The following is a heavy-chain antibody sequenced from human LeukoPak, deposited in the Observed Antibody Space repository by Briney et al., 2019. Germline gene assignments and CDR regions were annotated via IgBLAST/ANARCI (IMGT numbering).Heavy chain of an antibody. CDR1: GFTFTNYA. Sequence: GGSLRLSCAASGFTFTNYAMSWVRQAPGRGLEWVSGISGSGYSTYYADSVKGRFTISRDNAKNSLYLQMNSLRAEDTALYYCARAYDYVWGSYRLYYFDYWGQGTLVTVSS. V-gene: IGHV3-23*01. D-gene: IGHD3-16*02. J-gene: IGHJ4*02. CDR3: ARAYDYVWGSYRLYYFDY. CDR2: ISGSGYST.